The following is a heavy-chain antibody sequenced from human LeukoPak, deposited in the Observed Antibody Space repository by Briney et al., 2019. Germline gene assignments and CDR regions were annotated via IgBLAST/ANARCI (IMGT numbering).Heavy chain of an antibody. CDR3: ASWPGGWYGEDS. V-gene: IGHV3-53*01. D-gene: IGHD6-19*01. CDR2: IYGGGST. J-gene: IGHJ4*02. CDR1: GFTVSSNY. Sequence: GGSLRLSCEASGFTVSSNYMSWVRQAPGKGLEWVSVIYGGGSTYYADSVKGRFTISRDTSKNTLCLQMNSLRAEDTAVYYCASWPGGWYGEDSWGQGTLVTVSS.